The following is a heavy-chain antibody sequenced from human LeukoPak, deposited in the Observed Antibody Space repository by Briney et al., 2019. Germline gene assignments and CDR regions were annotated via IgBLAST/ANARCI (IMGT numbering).Heavy chain of an antibody. J-gene: IGHJ6*03. V-gene: IGHV3-7*01. CDR1: GFTFSSYW. Sequence: GGSLRLSCAASGFTFSSYWMSWVRQAPGKGLEWVANIKQDGSEKYYADSVKGRFTISRDNAKNSLYLQMNSLRAEDTAVYYCARDGSGTPHYMDVWGKGTTVTVSS. CDR3: ARDGSGTPHYMDV. D-gene: IGHD3-10*01. CDR2: IKQDGSEK.